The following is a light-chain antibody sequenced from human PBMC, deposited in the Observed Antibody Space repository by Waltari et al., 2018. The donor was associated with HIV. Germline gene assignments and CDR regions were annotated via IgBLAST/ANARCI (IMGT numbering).Light chain of an antibody. V-gene: IGLV3-1*01. CDR3: QAWDSNTFV. Sequence: DLSQPASVSVSPGQTATVTCSGDQLGNRFVCWYRQKSGPSPELIIYQDSRRPSGISDRFSGSTSGNKATLTIRGTQSIDEGEYDCQAWDSNTFVFGSGTRVTVL. CDR1: QLGNRF. J-gene: IGLJ1*01. CDR2: QDS.